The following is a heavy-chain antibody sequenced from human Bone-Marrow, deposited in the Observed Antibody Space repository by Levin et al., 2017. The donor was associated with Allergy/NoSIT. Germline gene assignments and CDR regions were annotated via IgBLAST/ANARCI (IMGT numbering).Heavy chain of an antibody. D-gene: IGHD3-9*01. CDR2: INSDGSST. Sequence: GGSLRLSCAASGFTFSSYWMHWVRQAPGKGLVWVSRINSDGSSTSYADSVKGRFTISRDNAKNTLYLQMNSLRAEDTAVYYCASILPLSEETTKLRYFDWSPYFDYWGQGTLVTVSS. J-gene: IGHJ4*02. V-gene: IGHV3-74*01. CDR3: ASILPLSEETTKLRYFDWSPYFDY. CDR1: GFTFSSYW.